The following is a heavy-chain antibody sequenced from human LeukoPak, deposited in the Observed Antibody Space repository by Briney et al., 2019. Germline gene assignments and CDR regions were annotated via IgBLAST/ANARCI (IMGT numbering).Heavy chain of an antibody. V-gene: IGHV4-34*01. CDR1: GGSFSRYY. D-gene: IGHD5-24*01. CDR3: ARGATISETGYFDF. Sequence: PSETLSLTCAVYGGSFSRYYWSWIRQSPGKGLEWIAEIDHRGDTNYNPSVKSRVTISVDTSKNQFSLKVRSLSAADTAVYYCARGATISETGYFDFWGQGTLVTVTS. J-gene: IGHJ4*03. CDR2: IDHRGDT.